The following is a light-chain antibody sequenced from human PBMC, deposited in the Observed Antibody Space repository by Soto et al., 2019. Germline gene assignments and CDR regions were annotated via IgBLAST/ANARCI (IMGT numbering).Light chain of an antibody. CDR2: KAS. CDR3: QQYNTYSPT. J-gene: IGKJ1*01. Sequence: IQSTQGPATSSGFVGDSVTITCRASQSISGWLAWYQQKPGKAPHLLIYKASSLESGVPSRFSGSGSGTEFTLTISSLQPDDFATYYCQQYNTYSPTFGQGTKVDIK. CDR1: QSISGW. V-gene: IGKV1-5*03.